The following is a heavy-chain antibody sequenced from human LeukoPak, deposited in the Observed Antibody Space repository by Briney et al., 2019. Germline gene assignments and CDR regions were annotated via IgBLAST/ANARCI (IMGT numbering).Heavy chain of an antibody. J-gene: IGHJ6*03. CDR2: IISNGGST. Sequence: GGSLRLSCAASGFTFSSYTMHWVRQAPGKGLEYVSAIISNGGSTHYADSVKGRFTISRDNSKSTLFLQMGSLRAEDMAVYYCARVTMGATIANYYYYYMDVWGTGTTVTVSS. D-gene: IGHD3-3*01. CDR3: ARVTMGATIANYYYYYMDV. CDR1: GFTFSSYT. V-gene: IGHV3-64*02.